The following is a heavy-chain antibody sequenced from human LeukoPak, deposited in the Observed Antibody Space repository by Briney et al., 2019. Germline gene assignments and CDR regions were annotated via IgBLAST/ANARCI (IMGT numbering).Heavy chain of an antibody. D-gene: IGHD6-19*01. V-gene: IGHV3-11*01. J-gene: IGHJ4*02. Sequence: GGSLRLSCAASGFTFSDYYMSWLRQAPGKGLEWVSYISSSGSTIYYADSVKGRFTISRDNAKNSLYLQMNSLRAEDTAVYYCARPCYTGYSSGWYAYWGQGTLVTVSS. CDR3: ARPCYTGYSSGWYAY. CDR2: ISSSGSTI. CDR1: GFTFSDYY.